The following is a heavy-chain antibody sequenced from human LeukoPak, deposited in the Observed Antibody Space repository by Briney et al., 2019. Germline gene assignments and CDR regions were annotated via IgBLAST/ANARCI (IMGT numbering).Heavy chain of an antibody. CDR3: ATPNGYSYYYYYYGMDV. CDR2: INPSGGST. V-gene: IGHV1-46*01. Sequence: EASVKVSCKASGYTFTSYYMHWVRQAPGQGLEWMGIINPSGGSTSYAQKFQGRVTITADESTSTAYMELSSLRSEDTAVYYCATPNGYSYYYYYYGMDVWGQGTTVTVSS. J-gene: IGHJ6*02. D-gene: IGHD5-18*01. CDR1: GYTFTSYY.